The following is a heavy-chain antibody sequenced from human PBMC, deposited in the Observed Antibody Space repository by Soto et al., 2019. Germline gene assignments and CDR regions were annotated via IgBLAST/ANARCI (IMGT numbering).Heavy chain of an antibody. CDR2: ISSSSSTI. CDR1: GFTFSSYS. D-gene: IGHD6-19*01. CDR3: ARDRGIAVAGHGY. Sequence: EVQLVESGGGLVQPGGSLRLSCAASGFTFSSYSMNWVRQAPRKGLEWVSYISSSSSTIYYADSVKGRFTISRDNAKNSLYLQMNSLRAEDTAVYYCARDRGIAVAGHGYWGQGTLVTVSS. V-gene: IGHV3-48*01. J-gene: IGHJ4*02.